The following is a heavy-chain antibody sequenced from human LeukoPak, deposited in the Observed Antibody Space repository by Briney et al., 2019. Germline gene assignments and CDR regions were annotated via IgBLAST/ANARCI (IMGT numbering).Heavy chain of an antibody. Sequence: GGSLRLSCVASGLAFSKYAMHWVRQAPGKGLEWVGVVSYDGSNKFYADFVKGRFAISKDNSKNTLSLQMNGLRPEDTAMYYCAGDSARTIFGVISTWGQGTLVTVSS. CDR1: GLAFSKYA. CDR2: VSYDGSNK. J-gene: IGHJ4*02. CDR3: AGDSARTIFGVIST. V-gene: IGHV3-30*09. D-gene: IGHD3-3*01.